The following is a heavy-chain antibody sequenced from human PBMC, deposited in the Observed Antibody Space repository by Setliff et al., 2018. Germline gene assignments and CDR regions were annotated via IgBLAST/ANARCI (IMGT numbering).Heavy chain of an antibody. CDR1: GYTFTNNY. J-gene: IGHJ4*02. CDR3: ARGSEAIQLWPYCDY. V-gene: IGHV1-46*01. D-gene: IGHD5-18*01. CDR2: INPSGGYT. Sequence: ASVKVSCKASGYTFTNNYIRWVRQAPGQGLEWLVLINPSGGYTNYAQKFQDRITLTRDTPTNTLYMELGSLRSEDTAVYYCARGSEAIQLWPYCDYWGQGTLVTVSS.